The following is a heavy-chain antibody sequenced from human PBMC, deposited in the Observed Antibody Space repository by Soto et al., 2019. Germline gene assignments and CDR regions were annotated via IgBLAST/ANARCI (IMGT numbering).Heavy chain of an antibody. D-gene: IGHD6-19*01. CDR3: ARDMYSSDYFVKWFEP. CDR1: GYTFTSYA. CDR2: INAGNGNT. V-gene: IGHV1-3*01. Sequence: ASVKVSCKASGYTFTSYAMHWVRQAPGQRLEWMGWINAGNGNTKYSQKFQGRVTITRDTSASTAYMELSSLRSEDTAVYYCARDMYSSDYFVKWFEPWGQGTLVTV. J-gene: IGHJ5*02.